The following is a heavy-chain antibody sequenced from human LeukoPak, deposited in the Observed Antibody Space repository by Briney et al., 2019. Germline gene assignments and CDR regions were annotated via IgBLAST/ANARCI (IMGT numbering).Heavy chain of an antibody. CDR1: GFSFTGYA. V-gene: IGHV3-23*01. CDR2: ISGSGGST. CDR3: AKMGNDFWSGYYSGGYFDF. Sequence: PGGSLRLSCAAPGFSFTGYAMSWVRKAPEKGLGWVSPISGSGGSTYYADSVKGWFTISRDSSKNTLYLQMNSLRAEDTAVYHCAKMGNDFWSGYYSGGYFDFWGQGTLVTVSS. J-gene: IGHJ4*02. D-gene: IGHD3-3*01.